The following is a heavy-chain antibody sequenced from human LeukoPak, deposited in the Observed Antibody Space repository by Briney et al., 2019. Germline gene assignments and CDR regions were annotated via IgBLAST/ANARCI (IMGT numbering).Heavy chain of an antibody. CDR3: VRMVSGDS. V-gene: IGHV3-23*01. CDR2: ISASGIHI. J-gene: IGHJ4*02. CDR1: GFTFSNYD. D-gene: IGHD2-8*01. Sequence: PGGSLRLSCAVSGFTFSNYDMNWVRQAPGKGPEWVRTISASGIHIYYADSAKGRFTISRDNSRNTLELQMNSLRGEDTAVYYCVRMVSGDSWGQGTLVTVTS.